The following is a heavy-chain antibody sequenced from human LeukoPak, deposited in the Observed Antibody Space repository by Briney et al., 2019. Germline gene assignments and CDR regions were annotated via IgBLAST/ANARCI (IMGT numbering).Heavy chain of an antibody. Sequence: GGSLRLSCAAPGFTFSSYEMNWVRQAPGKGLEWVSYISSSGSTTYYADSVKGRFTISRDNARNSLYLQMNSLRAEDTAVYYCARGESSGWYPRPYWGQGTLVTVSS. CDR3: ARGESSGWYPRPY. V-gene: IGHV3-48*03. D-gene: IGHD6-19*01. J-gene: IGHJ4*02. CDR1: GFTFSSYE. CDR2: ISSSGSTT.